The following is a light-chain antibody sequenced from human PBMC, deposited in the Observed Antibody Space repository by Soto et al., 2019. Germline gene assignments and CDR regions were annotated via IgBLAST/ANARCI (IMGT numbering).Light chain of an antibody. CDR2: EVN. Sequence: QSVLTQPASVSGSPGQSVTISCTGASSDVGGYDYVSWYQQHPGKAPKLILYEVNNRPSGVSNHFSGSKSGNTASLIISGLQADDEADYYCCSYAGSSTYVFGTGTKLTVL. V-gene: IGLV2-14*01. J-gene: IGLJ1*01. CDR3: CSYAGSSTYV. CDR1: SSDVGGYDY.